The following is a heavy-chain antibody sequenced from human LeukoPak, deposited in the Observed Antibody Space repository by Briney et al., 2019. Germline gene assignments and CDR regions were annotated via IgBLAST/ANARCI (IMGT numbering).Heavy chain of an antibody. D-gene: IGHD4-17*01. CDR1: GFTFSSYG. J-gene: IGHJ4*02. V-gene: IGHV3-30*02. CDR2: IRYDGSNK. CDR3: AKERVRGATVTYYFDY. Sequence: PGGSLRLSCAASGFTFSSYGMHWVRQAPGKGLEWVAFIRYDGSNKYYADSVKGRFTISRDNSKNTLYLQMNSLRAEDTAVYYCAKERVRGATVTYYFDYWGQGTLVTVSS.